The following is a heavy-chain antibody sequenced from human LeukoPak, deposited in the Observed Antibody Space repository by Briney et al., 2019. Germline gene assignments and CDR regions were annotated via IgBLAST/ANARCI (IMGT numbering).Heavy chain of an antibody. V-gene: IGHV4-34*01. J-gene: IGHJ4*02. Sequence: SETLSLTCAVYGGSFSGYYWSWIRQPPGKGLEWIGEVNHSGSTNYNPSLKSRVTISVDTSKNQFSLNLISVTAADTAVYYCASLTVTTSGGYWGQGTLATVSS. CDR2: VNHSGST. CDR3: ASLTVTTSGGY. CDR1: GGSFSGYY. D-gene: IGHD4-17*01.